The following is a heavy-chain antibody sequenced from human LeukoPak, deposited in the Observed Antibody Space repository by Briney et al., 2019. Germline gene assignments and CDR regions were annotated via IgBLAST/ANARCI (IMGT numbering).Heavy chain of an antibody. V-gene: IGHV1-2*02. CDR2: INPSSGGA. Sequence: ASVTVSFKSSVYTFIGHYIHWVRPPPGQGLEGMGWINPSSGGANYAQKSQGRVTMTRGTSTSTAFMELSSLRSDDTAVYYCARAFNGYYFDFWGQGTQVTVSS. CDR3: ARAFNGYYFDF. J-gene: IGHJ4*02. CDR1: VYTFIGHY.